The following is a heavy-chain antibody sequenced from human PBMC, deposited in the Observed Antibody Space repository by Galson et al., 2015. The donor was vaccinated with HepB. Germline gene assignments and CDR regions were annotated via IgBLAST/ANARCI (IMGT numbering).Heavy chain of an antibody. Sequence: SVKVSCKASGFTFTSSAMQWVRQARGQRLEWIGWIVVGSGNTNYAQKFQERVTITRDMSTSTAYMELSSPRSEDTAVYYCAAPRYRDCSGGSCYSPYYYGMDVWGQGTTVTVSS. J-gene: IGHJ6*02. V-gene: IGHV1-58*02. CDR3: AAPRYRDCSGGSCYSPYYYGMDV. CDR1: GFTFTSSA. D-gene: IGHD2-15*01. CDR2: IVVGSGNT.